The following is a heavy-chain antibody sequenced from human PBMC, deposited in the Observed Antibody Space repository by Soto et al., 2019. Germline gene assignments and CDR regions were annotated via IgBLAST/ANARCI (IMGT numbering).Heavy chain of an antibody. J-gene: IGHJ5*02. CDR2: IYYSGST. Sequence: SETLSLTCTVSGGSIISYHWSWIRQPPGKGLDWIGYIYYSGSTDYNPSLKSRVTISVDTSKNQLSLKLTSVTAADTAVYYCARGKNWVDPWGQGTLVTVS. CDR1: GGSIISYH. CDR3: ARGKNWVDP. V-gene: IGHV4-59*01.